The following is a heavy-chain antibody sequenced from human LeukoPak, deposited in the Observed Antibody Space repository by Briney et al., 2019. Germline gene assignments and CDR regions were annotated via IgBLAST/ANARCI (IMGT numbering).Heavy chain of an antibody. CDR1: GFNFGDSA. D-gene: IGHD3-16*02. V-gene: IGHV3-23*01. CDR2: ISFNGRNT. Sequence: PGGSLRLSCAASGFNFGDSAKSWVRQTPRKGLEWVSLISFNGRNTYYGDSVKGRFTISRDNSKDTVYLQMNSLRAEDTAIFYCVRDIELSTWGPGTMVTVSS. J-gene: IGHJ3*01. CDR3: VRDIELST.